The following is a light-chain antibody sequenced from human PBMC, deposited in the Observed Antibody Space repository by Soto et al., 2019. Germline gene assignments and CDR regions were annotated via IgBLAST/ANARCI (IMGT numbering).Light chain of an antibody. Sequence: QSALTQVASVSGSPGQSITISCTGTSGDVGGYDYVSWYQQHPGKAPKLMIYNVNYRPSGVSSRFSGSNSGNTASLTISGLQAEDEASYYCTSYTNTSTVVFGGGTKLTVL. V-gene: IGLV2-14*03. J-gene: IGLJ2*01. CDR3: TSYTNTSTVV. CDR1: SGDVGGYDY. CDR2: NVN.